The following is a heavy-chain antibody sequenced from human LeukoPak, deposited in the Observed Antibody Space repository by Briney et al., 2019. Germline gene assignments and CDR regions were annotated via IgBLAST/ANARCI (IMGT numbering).Heavy chain of an antibody. D-gene: IGHD2-15*01. J-gene: IGHJ5*02. CDR1: GFTFSSYG. Sequence: GRSLRLSCAASGFTFSSYGMHWVRQAPGKGLEWVAVISYDGSNKYYADSVKGRFTISRDNSKNTLYLQMNSLRAEDTAVYYCAKDRYSGGRVFKPFDPWGQGTLVTVSS. CDR3: AKDRYSGGRVFKPFDP. CDR2: ISYDGSNK. V-gene: IGHV3-30*18.